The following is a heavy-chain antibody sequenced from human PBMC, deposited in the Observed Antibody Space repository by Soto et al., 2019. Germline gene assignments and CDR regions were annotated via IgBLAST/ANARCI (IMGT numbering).Heavy chain of an antibody. D-gene: IGHD2-15*01. J-gene: IGHJ6*02. CDR3: ARRVVTTLYYYYYGMDV. CDR1: GVTFSSYA. V-gene: IGHV1-69*01. CDR2: IIPIFGTA. Sequence: QVQLVQSGAEVKKPGSSVKVSCKASGVTFSSYAISWVRQAPGQGLEWMGGIIPIFGTANYAQKFQGRVTITADESTSTAYMELSSLRSEDTAVYYCARRVVTTLYYYYYGMDVWGQGTTVTVSS.